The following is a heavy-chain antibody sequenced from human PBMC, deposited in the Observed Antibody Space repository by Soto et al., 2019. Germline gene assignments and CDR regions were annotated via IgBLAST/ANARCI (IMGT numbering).Heavy chain of an antibody. J-gene: IGHJ5*02. CDR1: GGSISENY. CDR2: IFANGHT. V-gene: IGHV4-4*07. CDR3: VASLAASGLNWLDP. Sequence: PSYTLSLTCIVAGGSISENYWNWVRQPPGKGLEWIGLIFANGHTDYNPSLKSRVTMSVDASKNQFSLRLTSMTAADTAVYYCVASLAASGLNWLDPWGRGTLVTVSS.